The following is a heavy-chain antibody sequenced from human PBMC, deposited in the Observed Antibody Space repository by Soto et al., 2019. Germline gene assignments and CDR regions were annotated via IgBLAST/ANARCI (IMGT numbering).Heavy chain of an antibody. V-gene: IGHV3-73*01. D-gene: IGHD3-3*01. Sequence: GGSLRLSCAASGFTFSGSAMHWVRQASGKGLEWVGRIRSKANSYATAYAASVKGRFTISRDNSKNTLYLQMNSLRAEDTAVYYCAREPRFGVVTTPHYYYYMDVWGKGTTVTVSS. J-gene: IGHJ6*03. CDR2: IRSKANSYAT. CDR3: AREPRFGVVTTPHYYYYMDV. CDR1: GFTFSGSA.